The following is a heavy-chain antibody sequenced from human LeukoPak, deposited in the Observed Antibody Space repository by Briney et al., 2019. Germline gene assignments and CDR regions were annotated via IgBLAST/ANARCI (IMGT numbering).Heavy chain of an antibody. V-gene: IGHV3-23*01. Sequence: GGSLRLSWAAAGFIFSSAVMSWVSQAPGKELEWVSAINSGSGTTYAESVKGRFTISRDDSRNTLYLQMNTLRAEDTAVYYCAKGSAGAGSYRPFDYWGQGTLVTVSS. CDR2: INSGSGTT. J-gene: IGHJ4*02. CDR1: GFIFSSAV. CDR3: AKGSAGAGSYRPFDY. D-gene: IGHD3-10*01.